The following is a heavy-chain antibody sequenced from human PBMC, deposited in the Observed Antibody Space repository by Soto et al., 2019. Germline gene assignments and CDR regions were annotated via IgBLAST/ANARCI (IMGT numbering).Heavy chain of an antibody. Sequence: SETLSLTCTVSGGSISSYYWSWIRQPPGKGLEWIGYIYYSGSTNYNPSLKSRVTISVDTSKNQFSLKLSSVTAADTAVYYCARGLTTVVVPAAPDYWGQGTLVTVSS. D-gene: IGHD2-2*01. CDR1: GGSISSYY. J-gene: IGHJ4*02. V-gene: IGHV4-59*12. CDR3: ARGLTTVVVPAAPDY. CDR2: IYYSGST.